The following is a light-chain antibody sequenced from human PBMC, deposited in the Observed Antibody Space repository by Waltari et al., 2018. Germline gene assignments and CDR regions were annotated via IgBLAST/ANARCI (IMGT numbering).Light chain of an antibody. Sequence: QSALTQPPSASGSPGQSVTISCTGTSSDVGGYNYVSWYQQHPGKVPILVIFEVSKRPSGVPDCCSGSRSGNTASLTVSGLQAEDEADYYCSSYAGSNTYVLFGGGTKLTVL. V-gene: IGLV2-8*01. CDR2: EVS. J-gene: IGLJ2*01. CDR3: SSYAGSNTYVL. CDR1: SSDVGGYNY.